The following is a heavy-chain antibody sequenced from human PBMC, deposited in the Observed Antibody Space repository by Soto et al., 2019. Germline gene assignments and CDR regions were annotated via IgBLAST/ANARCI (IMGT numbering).Heavy chain of an antibody. J-gene: IGHJ3*02. CDR2: IGHTGRI. Sequence: QVLLQEWGAGLLKPSETLSLTCAVYGGAVSSGTYFWSWIRQPPGKGLEWLGEIGHTGRIHSNPSLKSQVTVSIDTSKNKFSLKMTSVTAADTALYYCARVERGTTTTVVDDFDIWGQGTLVTVSS. CDR1: GGAVSSGTYF. V-gene: IGHV4-34*01. CDR3: ARVERGTTTTVVDDFDI. D-gene: IGHD1-1*01.